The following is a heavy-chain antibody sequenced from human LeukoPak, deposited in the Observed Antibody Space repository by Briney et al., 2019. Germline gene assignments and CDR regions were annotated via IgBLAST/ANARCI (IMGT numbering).Heavy chain of an antibody. D-gene: IGHD6-13*01. CDR2: IYYSGST. CDR3: ARGGSSWYSDAFDI. V-gene: IGHV4-61*01. J-gene: IGHJ3*02. Sequence: PSETLSLTCTVSGGSVSSGSYYWSWIRQPPGKGLEWIGYIYYSGSTNYNPSLKSRVTISVDTSKNQFSLKLSSVTAADTAVYYCARGGSSWYSDAFDIWGKGQWSPSLQ. CDR1: GGSVSSGSYY.